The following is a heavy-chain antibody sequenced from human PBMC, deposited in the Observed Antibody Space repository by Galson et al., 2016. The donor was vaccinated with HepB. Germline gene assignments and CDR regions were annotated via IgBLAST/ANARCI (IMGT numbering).Heavy chain of an antibody. CDR2: ISWNRGRI. CDR1: GFTFDDFA. J-gene: IGHJ6*02. Sequence: SLRLSCAASGFTFDDFALHWVRKAPGKGLEWVAGISWNRGRIDYGASVKGRFTISRDNAKYSLYLQMNSLRADDPAVYYCAKDIGNGLSGAHYYYGMDVWGQGTTVTVSS. V-gene: IGHV3-9*01. CDR3: AKDIGNGLSGAHYYYGMDV. D-gene: IGHD5-12*01.